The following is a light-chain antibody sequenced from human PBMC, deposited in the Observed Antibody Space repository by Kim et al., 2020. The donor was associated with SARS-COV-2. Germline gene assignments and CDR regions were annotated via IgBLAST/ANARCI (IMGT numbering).Light chain of an antibody. CDR1: QSISTY. CDR2: RAS. J-gene: IGKJ1*01. CDR3: QQYNSYFT. Sequence: DIQMTQSPSTLSASVGDRVTIACRASQSISTYLAWYQHKPGKAPKVLIYRASTLGSGVPSRFSGSGSGTDFTLTISGLQPDDFAFYYCQQYNSYFTFGQRTKVEIK. V-gene: IGKV1-5*03.